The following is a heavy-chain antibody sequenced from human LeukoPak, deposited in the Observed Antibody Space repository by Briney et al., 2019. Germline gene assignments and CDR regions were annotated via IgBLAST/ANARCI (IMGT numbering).Heavy chain of an antibody. Sequence: ASVKVSCKASGYTFTSYDINWVRQATGQGLEWMGWMNPNSGNTGYAQKFQGRVTMTRNTSISTAYMGLSSLRSEDTAVYYCARVRYCSSTSCPRTRGHLFDYWGQGTLVTVSS. CDR2: MNPNSGNT. J-gene: IGHJ4*02. V-gene: IGHV1-8*01. CDR3: ARVRYCSSTSCPRTRGHLFDY. CDR1: GYTFTSYD. D-gene: IGHD2-2*01.